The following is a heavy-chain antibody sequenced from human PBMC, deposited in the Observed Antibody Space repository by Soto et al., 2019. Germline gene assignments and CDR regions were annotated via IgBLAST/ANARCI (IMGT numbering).Heavy chain of an antibody. D-gene: IGHD3-10*01. CDR3: ARGVTMVRGVIHTPYFDY. J-gene: IGHJ4*02. V-gene: IGHV4-31*03. CDR2: IYYSGST. CDR1: GGSISSGGYY. Sequence: QVQLQESGPGLVKPSQTLSLTCTVSGGSISSGGYYWSWIRQHPGKGLEWIGYIYYSGSTYYNPSLKCRVXXXVXXSKNQFSLKLSSVTAADTAVYYCARGVTMVRGVIHTPYFDYWGQGTLVTVSS.